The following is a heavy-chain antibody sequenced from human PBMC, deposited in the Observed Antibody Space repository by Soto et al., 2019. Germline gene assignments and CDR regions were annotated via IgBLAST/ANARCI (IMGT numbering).Heavy chain of an antibody. CDR1: GFTFSSYS. J-gene: IGHJ3*02. CDR3: ARDRKAVMYAFDI. CDR2: ISSSISYI. Sequence: GGSLRLSCAASGFTFSSYSMNWVRQAPGKGLEWVSSISSSISYIYYADSVKGRFTISRDNAKNLLYLQMNSLRAEDTAVYYCARDRKAVMYAFDIWGQGTMVTVSS. V-gene: IGHV3-21*01. D-gene: IGHD2-15*01.